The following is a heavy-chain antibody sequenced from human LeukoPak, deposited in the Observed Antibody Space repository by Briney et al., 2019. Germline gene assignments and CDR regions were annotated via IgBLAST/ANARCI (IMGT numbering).Heavy chain of an antibody. Sequence: ASVKVSCKASGYTFTGYYMHWVRQAPGQGLEWMGWITVYNGNTNYVQELQGRVTMTTDTSTSTAYMELRSLRSDDTAVYYCARLGYSGDAFDIWGQGTMVTVSS. CDR3: ARLGYSGDAFDI. D-gene: IGHD5-12*01. CDR1: GYTFTGYY. V-gene: IGHV1-18*04. J-gene: IGHJ3*02. CDR2: ITVYNGNT.